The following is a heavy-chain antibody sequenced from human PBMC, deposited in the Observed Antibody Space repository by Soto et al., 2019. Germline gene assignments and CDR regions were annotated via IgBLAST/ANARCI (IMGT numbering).Heavy chain of an antibody. CDR3: AKGQPRIAVAGVPFDY. V-gene: IGHV3-23*01. Sequence: GGSLTLSCAASGFTFSSYAMSWVRQAPGKGLEWVSAISGSGGSTYYADSVKGRFTISRDNSKNTLYLQMNSLRAEDTAVYYCAKGQPRIAVAGVPFDYWGQGTLVTVPS. J-gene: IGHJ4*02. CDR1: GFTFSSYA. CDR2: ISGSGGST. D-gene: IGHD6-19*01.